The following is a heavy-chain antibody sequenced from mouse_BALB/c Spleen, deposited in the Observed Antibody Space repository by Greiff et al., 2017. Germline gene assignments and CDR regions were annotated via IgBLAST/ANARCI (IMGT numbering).Heavy chain of an antibody. V-gene: IGHV2-9*02. CDR3: ASDYGETASGFAY. J-gene: IGHJ3*01. CDR2: IWAGGST. D-gene: IGHD2-13*01. CDR1: GFSLTSYG. Sequence: VKLMESGPGLVAPSQSLSITCTVSGFSLTSYGVHWVRQPPGKGLEWLGVIWAGGSTNYNSALMSRLSISKDNSKSQVFLKMNSLQTDDTAMYYCASDYGETASGFAYWGQGTLVTVSA.